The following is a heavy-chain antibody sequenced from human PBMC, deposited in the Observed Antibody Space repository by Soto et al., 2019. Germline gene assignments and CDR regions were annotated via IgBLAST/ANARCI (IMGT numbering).Heavy chain of an antibody. D-gene: IGHD1-26*01. V-gene: IGHV4-59*01. CDR3: ARAPLTFSGSYYSP. J-gene: IGHJ5*02. Sequence: SETLSLTCTVSGGSISSYYWSWIRQPPGKGLEWIGYIYYSGSTNYNPSIKSRVTISVDTSKNQFSLKLSSVTAADTAVYYCARAPLTFSGSYYSPWGQGTLVTVSS. CDR1: GGSISSYY. CDR2: IYYSGST.